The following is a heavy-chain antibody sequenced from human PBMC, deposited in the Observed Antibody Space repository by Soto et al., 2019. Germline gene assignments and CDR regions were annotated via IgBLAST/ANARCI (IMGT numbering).Heavy chain of an antibody. CDR1: GFNFNRYW. Sequence: EVHLVESGGGLVQPGGSLRLSCAASGFNFNRYWMTWVRQAPGKGLEWVANIKEDGSERSSVESVKGRLIISRDNAKNSLYLEMHNVRDEDTAIYYCARSCSGVHCYLSDHYFDSWGQGALVTVSS. D-gene: IGHD2-15*01. V-gene: IGHV3-7*01. J-gene: IGHJ4*02. CDR2: IKEDGSER. CDR3: ARSCSGVHCYLSDHYFDS.